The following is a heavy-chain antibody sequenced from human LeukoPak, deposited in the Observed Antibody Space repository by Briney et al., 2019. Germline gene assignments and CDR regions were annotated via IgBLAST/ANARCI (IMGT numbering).Heavy chain of an antibody. D-gene: IGHD5-24*01. Sequence: SETLSLTCTVSGYSISSGYFWGWMRQPPGKGLEWIGSIYHSVTTHYNPSLKSRVTISLDTSKNQFSLKLSSVTAADTAVYYCARGRSWMAAIANLDYWGQGTLVTVSS. CDR1: GYSISSGYF. CDR3: ARGRSWMAAIANLDY. V-gene: IGHV4-38-2*02. CDR2: IYHSVTT. J-gene: IGHJ4*02.